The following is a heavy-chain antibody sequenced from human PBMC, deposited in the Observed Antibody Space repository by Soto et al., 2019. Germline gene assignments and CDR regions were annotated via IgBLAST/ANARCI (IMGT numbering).Heavy chain of an antibody. J-gene: IGHJ4*02. CDR3: ARHNYGSGSTYFDY. CDR1: CGSISSYY. CDR2: IYYSGST. V-gene: IGHV4-59*08. D-gene: IGHD3-10*01. Sequence: SETLSLTCTVSCGSISSYYWSWIRQPPGKGLEWIGYIYYSGSTNYNPSLKSRVTISVDTSKNQFSLKLNSMTAADTAVYYCARHNYGSGSTYFDYWGQGTLVTVSS.